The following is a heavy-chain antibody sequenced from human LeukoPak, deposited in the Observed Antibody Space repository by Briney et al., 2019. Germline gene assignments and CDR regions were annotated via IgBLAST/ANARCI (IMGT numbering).Heavy chain of an antibody. D-gene: IGHD3-9*01. CDR1: GGSISSYY. J-gene: IGHJ5*02. Sequence: SETLSLTCTVSGGSISSYYWSWIRQPPGKGLEWIGYIYYSGSTDYNPSLKSRVTISVDTSKNQFSLKLSSVTAADTAVYYCATTYYDILTGQNWFDPWGQGTLVTVSS. CDR2: IYYSGST. V-gene: IGHV4-59*13. CDR3: ATTYYDILTGQNWFDP.